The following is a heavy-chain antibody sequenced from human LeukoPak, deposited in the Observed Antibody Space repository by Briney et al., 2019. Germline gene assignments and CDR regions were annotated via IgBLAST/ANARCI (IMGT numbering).Heavy chain of an antibody. V-gene: IGHV4-34*01. CDR1: GGSFIGYH. CDR3: ARDPTTVVTTPYYFDD. J-gene: IGHJ4*02. CDR2: INHSGST. D-gene: IGHD4-23*01. Sequence: SETLSLTCAVSGGSFIGYHWNWIRQPPGKGLEWIGEINHSGSTNCNPSLKSRVTISVDTSKNQFSLKLRSVTAADTAVYYCARDPTTVVTTPYYFDDWGQGTLVTVSS.